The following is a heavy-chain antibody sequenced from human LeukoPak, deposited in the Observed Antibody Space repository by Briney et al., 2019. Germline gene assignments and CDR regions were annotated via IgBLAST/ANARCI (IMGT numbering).Heavy chain of an antibody. J-gene: IGHJ4*02. CDR1: GFTFSSYG. CDR2: ISGSGGST. V-gene: IGHV3-23*01. CDR3: AKDPYKRDGYNFIIPFDF. D-gene: IGHD5-24*01. Sequence: TGGSLRLSCAASGFTFSSYGMSWVRQAPGKGLEWVSAISGSGGSTYYADSVKGRFTISRDNSKNTLYLQMNSLRAEDTAVYYCAKDPYKRDGYNFIIPFDFWGQGTLVTVSS.